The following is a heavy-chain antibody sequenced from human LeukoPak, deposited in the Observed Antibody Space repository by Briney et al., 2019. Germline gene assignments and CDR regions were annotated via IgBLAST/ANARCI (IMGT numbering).Heavy chain of an antibody. V-gene: IGHV1-3*01. D-gene: IGHD2-15*01. J-gene: IGHJ4*02. Sequence: GSVKVSCKGSGYTFTSYAMHWVRQAPGQRVEWMGWINAGNGNTKYSQKYQGRVTITRDTSASTAYMELSSLRSEDTAVYYCVKWGLVVAATIDYGGQGTRVTVTA. CDR3: VKWGLVVAATIDY. CDR2: INAGNGNT. CDR1: GYTFTSYA.